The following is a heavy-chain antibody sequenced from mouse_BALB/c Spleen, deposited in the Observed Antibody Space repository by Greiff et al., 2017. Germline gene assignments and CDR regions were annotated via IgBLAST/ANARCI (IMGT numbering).Heavy chain of an antibody. CDR2: ISSGSSTI. CDR3: ARFYDGYYGVFDV. V-gene: IGHV5-17*02. CDR1: GFTFSSFG. J-gene: IGHJ1*01. D-gene: IGHD2-3*01. Sequence: EVQVVESGGGLVQPGGSRKLSCAASGFTFSSFGMHWVRQAPEKGLEWVAYISSGSSTIYYADTVKGRFTISRDNPKNTLFLQMTSLRSEDTAMYYCARFYDGYYGVFDVWGAGTTVTVSS.